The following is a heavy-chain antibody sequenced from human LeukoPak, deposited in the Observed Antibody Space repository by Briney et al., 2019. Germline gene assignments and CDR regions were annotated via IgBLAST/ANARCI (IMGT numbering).Heavy chain of an antibody. CDR2: IFHTGST. V-gene: IGHV4-38-2*02. J-gene: IGHJ4*02. CDR1: GDSISSGNY. Sequence: PSETLSLTCTVSGDSISSGNYWGWIRQPPGKGLEWIGSIFHTGSTYYNLSLKNRVTMSVDTSKNQFSLHLTSVTAADTAVYYCARGYSSSWFYFDSWGQGTLVTVSS. CDR3: ARGYSSSWFYFDS. D-gene: IGHD6-13*01.